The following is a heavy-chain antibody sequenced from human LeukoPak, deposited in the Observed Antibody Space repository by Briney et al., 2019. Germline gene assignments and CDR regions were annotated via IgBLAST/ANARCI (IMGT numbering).Heavy chain of an antibody. V-gene: IGHV3-23*01. Sequence: GGSLRLSCAASGFTFSSYAMSWVRQAPGKGLEWVSAINGSGGSTYYADSVKGRFAICRDNSTNTLDLQMNSLRAHGRAVYYGAKDLRRSCSCTSCYHGYWGQGTLLTVSS. J-gene: IGHJ4*02. D-gene: IGHD2-2*01. CDR3: AKDLRRSCSCTSCYHGY. CDR2: INGSGGST. CDR1: GFTFSSYA.